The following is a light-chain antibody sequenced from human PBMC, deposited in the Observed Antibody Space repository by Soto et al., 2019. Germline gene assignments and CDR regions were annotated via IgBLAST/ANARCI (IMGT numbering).Light chain of an antibody. J-gene: IGKJ1*01. CDR2: DAS. CDR3: QQYTNWHWT. CDR1: QSVAGN. Sequence: EIVMTQSLATLSVSPGERATLSCRASQSVAGNLAWYQQKPGQAPRLLIYDASTRATGIPARFSGSGSGTELTVTISSVQSEDFAVYYCQQYTNWHWTFGQGTKVEIK. V-gene: IGKV3-15*01.